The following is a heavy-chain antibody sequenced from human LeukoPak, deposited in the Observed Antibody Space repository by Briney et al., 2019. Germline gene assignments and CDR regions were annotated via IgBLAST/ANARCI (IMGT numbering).Heavy chain of an antibody. V-gene: IGHV1-18*01. CDR3: ARDTPECISAFVYGMDV. CDR1: GYTFTSYG. CDR2: ISAYNGNT. J-gene: IGHJ6*02. Sequence: ASVKVSCKASGYTFTSYGISWVRQAPGQGLEWMGWISAYNGNTNYAQKLQGRVTMTTDTSTSTAYMELRSLRSDDTAVYYCARDTPECISAFVYGMDVWGQGTTVTVSS.